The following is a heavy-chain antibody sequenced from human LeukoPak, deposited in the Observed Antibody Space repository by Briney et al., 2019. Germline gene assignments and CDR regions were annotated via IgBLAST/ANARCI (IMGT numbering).Heavy chain of an antibody. V-gene: IGHV3-30-3*01. CDR3: ARAVVGAPFDY. D-gene: IGHD6-19*01. CDR2: ISYDGSNK. Sequence: GGSLRLSCAASGFTLSSYAMHWVRQAPGKGLEWVAVISYDGSNKYYADSVKGRFTISRDNSKNTLYLQMNSLRAEDTAVYYCARAVVGAPFDYXXXGTLVTVSS. CDR1: GFTLSSYA. J-gene: IGHJ4*02.